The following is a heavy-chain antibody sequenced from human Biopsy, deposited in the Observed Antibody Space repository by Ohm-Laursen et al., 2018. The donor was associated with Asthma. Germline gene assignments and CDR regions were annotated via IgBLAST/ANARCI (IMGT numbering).Heavy chain of an antibody. CDR3: ARCQVGYSSGWSLLLKKIYYSGMDV. J-gene: IGHJ6*02. CDR2: IMTVFGTT. Sequence: ASVKVSCNAPGDTFRTSAFSWVRQAPGQGLEWLGGIMTVFGTTNYAQKFQSRVTITADESTSTAYMEVTSLRSEDTAIYYCARCQVGYSSGWSLLLKKIYYSGMDVWGQGTAVTVSS. D-gene: IGHD6-19*01. CDR1: GDTFRTSA. V-gene: IGHV1-69*13.